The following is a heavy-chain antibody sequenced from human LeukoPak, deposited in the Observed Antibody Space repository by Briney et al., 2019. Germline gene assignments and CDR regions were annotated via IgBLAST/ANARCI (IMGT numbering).Heavy chain of an antibody. V-gene: IGHV3-33*06. D-gene: IGHD4-17*01. CDR3: AKGMTTGPRSVYHYMDV. J-gene: IGHJ6*03. Sequence: SCKASGGTFRGYGMHWVRQAPGKGLEWLSLLWYDGSNEYYADSVKGRFTISRDNSKNTLYLQMNSLRAEDTAVYYCAKGMTTGPRSVYHYMDVWGKGTTVTVSS. CDR2: LWYDGSNE. CDR1: GGTFRGYG.